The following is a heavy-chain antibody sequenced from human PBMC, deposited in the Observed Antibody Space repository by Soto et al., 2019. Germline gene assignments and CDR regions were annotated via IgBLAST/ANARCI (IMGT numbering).Heavy chain of an antibody. D-gene: IGHD3-3*01. CDR2: IYYSGST. J-gene: IGHJ5*02. CDR3: ARQGLIWSNNWFDP. CDR1: GGSISSYY. Sequence: PSETLSLTCTVSGGSISSYYWSWIRQPPGKGLEWIGYIYYSGSTNYNPSLKSRVTISVDTSKNQFSLKLSSVTAADTAVYYCARQGLIWSNNWFDPWGQGTLVTVS. V-gene: IGHV4-59*01.